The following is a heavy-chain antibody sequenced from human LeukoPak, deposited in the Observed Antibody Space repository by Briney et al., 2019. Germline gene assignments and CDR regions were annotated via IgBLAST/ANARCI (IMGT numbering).Heavy chain of an antibody. Sequence: GASVKVSCKVSGYTLTELSMHRVRQAPGKGLEWMGGFDPEDGETIYAQKFQGRVTMTEDTSTDTAYMELRSLRSDDTAVYYCARGAVNRYNWNDDNYYYYYMDVWGKGTTVIISS. D-gene: IGHD1-1*01. CDR2: FDPEDGET. J-gene: IGHJ6*03. CDR3: ARGAVNRYNWNDDNYYYYYMDV. V-gene: IGHV1-24*01. CDR1: GYTLTELS.